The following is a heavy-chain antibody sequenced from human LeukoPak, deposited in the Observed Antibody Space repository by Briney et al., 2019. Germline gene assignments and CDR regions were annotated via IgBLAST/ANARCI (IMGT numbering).Heavy chain of an antibody. D-gene: IGHD4-17*01. CDR2: IIPILGIA. J-gene: IGHJ4*02. CDR3: ARDRDGDYAIGY. CDR1: GGTFSSYA. Sequence: ASVKVSCKASGGTFSSYAISWVRQAPGQGLEWMGRIIPILGIANYAQKFRGRVTITADKSTSTAYMELSSLRSEDTAVYYCARDRDGDYAIGYWGQGPLVTVSS. V-gene: IGHV1-69*04.